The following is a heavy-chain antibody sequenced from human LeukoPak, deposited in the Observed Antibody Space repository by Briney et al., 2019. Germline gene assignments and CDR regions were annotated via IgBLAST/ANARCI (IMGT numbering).Heavy chain of an antibody. J-gene: IGHJ6*03. V-gene: IGHV4-59*12. Sequence: SETLSLTCTVSGGSISSYYWSWIRQPPGKGLEWIGYIYYSGSTNYNPSLKSRVTISVDTSKNQFSLKLSSVTAADTAVYYCARDDYGYCSSTSCYSYYYYYMDVWGKGTTVTVSS. CDR3: ARDDYGYCSSTSCYSYYYYYMDV. CDR2: IYYSGST. D-gene: IGHD2-2*01. CDR1: GGSISSYY.